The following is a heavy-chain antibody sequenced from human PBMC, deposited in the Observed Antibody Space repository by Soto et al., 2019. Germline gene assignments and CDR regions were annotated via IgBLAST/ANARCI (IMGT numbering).Heavy chain of an antibody. V-gene: IGHV1-69*02. CDR3: ARQGGYSCYDWLVDI. CDR1: GGTFSSYT. D-gene: IGHD5-12*01. CDR2: IIPILGIA. J-gene: IGHJ3*02. Sequence: QVQLVQSGAEVKKPGSSVKVSCKASGGTFSSYTISWVRQAPGQWLEWMGRIIPILGIANYAQKFQGRVTITADKSTSTAYMELSSLRSEDTAVYYCARQGGYSCYDWLVDIWGQGTMVTVSS.